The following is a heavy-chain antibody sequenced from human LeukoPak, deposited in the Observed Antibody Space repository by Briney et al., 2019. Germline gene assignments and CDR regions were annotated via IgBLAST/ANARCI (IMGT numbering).Heavy chain of an antibody. CDR3: ASRGGDRLGSYYFDY. D-gene: IGHD3-10*01. CDR1: GGTFSSYA. CDR2: IIPIFGTA. Sequence: ASVKVSCKASGGTFSSYAISWVRQAPGQGLEWMGGIIPIFGTANYAQKFQGRVTITTDESTSTAYMELSSLRSEDTAVYYCASRGGDRLGSYYFDYWGQGTLVTVSS. J-gene: IGHJ4*02. V-gene: IGHV1-69*05.